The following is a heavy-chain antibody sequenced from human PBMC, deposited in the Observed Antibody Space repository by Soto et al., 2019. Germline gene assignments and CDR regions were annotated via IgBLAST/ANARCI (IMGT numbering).Heavy chain of an antibody. Sequence: PGGSLRRSCAASGFTFSSYAMHGVRQAPGKGLEWVAVISYDGSNKYYADSVKGRFTISRDNSKNTLYLQMNSLRAEDTAVYYCAREGAMSPLDIWGQGTMVTVSS. CDR2: ISYDGSNK. D-gene: IGHD3-16*01. CDR3: AREGAMSPLDI. J-gene: IGHJ3*02. CDR1: GFTFSSYA. V-gene: IGHV3-30-3*01.